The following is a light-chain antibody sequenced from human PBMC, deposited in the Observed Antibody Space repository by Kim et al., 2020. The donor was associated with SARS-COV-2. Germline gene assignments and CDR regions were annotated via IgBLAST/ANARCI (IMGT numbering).Light chain of an antibody. CDR3: QQYNNWPLT. V-gene: IGKV3-15*01. CDR1: QSVSDY. Sequence: EIVMTLSPATLSVSPGIRATLSCRASQSVSDYVAWFQQKPGQSPRLLIYDASTRATGIPARFSGSGSGTEFTLTISGLQSEDFAVYYCQQYNNWPLTFGGGTKLEI. J-gene: IGKJ4*01. CDR2: DAS.